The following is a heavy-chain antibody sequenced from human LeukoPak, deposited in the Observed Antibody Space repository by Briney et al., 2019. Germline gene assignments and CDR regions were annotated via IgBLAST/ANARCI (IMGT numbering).Heavy chain of an antibody. CDR2: FTAYSGASI. J-gene: IGHJ4*02. CDR3: ARGTYSGYDSSFDY. CDR1: GFTFSSYN. D-gene: IGHD5-12*01. V-gene: IGHV3-21*01. Sequence: PGGSLRLSCTASGFTFSSYNMNWVRQAPGKGLEWVSSFTAYSGASIYYADSVRGRFTISRGNAKNSLYLQINSLRAEDTAVYYCARGTYSGYDSSFDYWGQGTLVTVSS.